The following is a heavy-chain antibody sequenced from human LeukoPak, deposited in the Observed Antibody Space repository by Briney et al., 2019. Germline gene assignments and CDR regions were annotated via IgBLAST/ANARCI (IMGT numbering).Heavy chain of an antibody. Sequence: GGSLRLSCAASGFTLSSYSINCVGQAPGNGLGCFSCDYNSTTFLYYDDSAKGRFTISRDNAKQSLYLQMNSLSAEDTAVYYCARDYFSRAALLGYFDLWGRGTLVTVSS. D-gene: IGHD2-15*01. V-gene: IGHV3-21*01. CDR3: ARDYFSRAALLGYFDL. CDR2: DYNSTTFL. J-gene: IGHJ2*01. CDR1: GFTLSSYS.